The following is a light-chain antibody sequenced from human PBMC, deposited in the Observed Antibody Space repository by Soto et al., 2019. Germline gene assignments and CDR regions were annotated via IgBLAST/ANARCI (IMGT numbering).Light chain of an antibody. CDR3: QYYNDYCWT. J-gene: IGKJ1*01. V-gene: IGKV1-5*03. Sequence: DIQLTQSHSTLSASVGDRVTITCCASQSINSWLAWYQQKPGKAPNFLIYKTSNLESGVPSRFSGSGSGTEFTLTISSLQPDDFATYYCQYYNDYCWTFGQGTKVEIK. CDR1: QSINSW. CDR2: KTS.